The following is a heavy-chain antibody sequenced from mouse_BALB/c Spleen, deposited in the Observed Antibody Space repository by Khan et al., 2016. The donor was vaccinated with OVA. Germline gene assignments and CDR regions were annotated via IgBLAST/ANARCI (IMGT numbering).Heavy chain of an antibody. D-gene: IGHD2-10*02. CDR2: IYPGSNNT. CDR1: GYSFTDYN. J-gene: IGHJ3*01. CDR3: ARVWGALFTY. Sequence: QVQLLESGAELVKPGASVKLSCKASGYSFTDYNINWVKQRPGKGLEWIGEIYPGSNNTNYNEKFKGKATLTVDKSSSTAYMQLSNLTSEDSAVYFCARVWGALFTYWGQGTLVTVSA. V-gene: IGHV1-77*01.